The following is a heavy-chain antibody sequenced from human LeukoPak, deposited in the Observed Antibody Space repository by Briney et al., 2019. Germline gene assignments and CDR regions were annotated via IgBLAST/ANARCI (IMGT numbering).Heavy chain of an antibody. CDR3: ARGRLGTAYFDY. J-gene: IGHJ4*02. CDR1: GGTFSSYA. V-gene: IGHV1-69*13. D-gene: IGHD7-27*01. CDR2: IIPIFGTA. Sequence: ASVKVSCKASGGTFSSYAISWVRQAPGQGLEWMGGIIPIFGTANYAQKFQGRVTITADESTSTAYMELSSLRSEDTAVYYCARGRLGTAYFDYWGQGTLVTVSS.